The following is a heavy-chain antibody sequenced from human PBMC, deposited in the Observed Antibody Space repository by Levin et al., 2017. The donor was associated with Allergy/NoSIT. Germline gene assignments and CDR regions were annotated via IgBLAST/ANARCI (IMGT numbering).Heavy chain of an antibody. Sequence: ASVKVSCKASGYTFTSYYMHWVRQAPGQGLEWMGIINPSGGSTSYAQKFQGRVTMTRDTSTSTVYMELSSLRSEDTAVYYCARDSVSYCSSTSCYRASYYYGMDVWGQGTTVTVSS. CDR1: GYTFTSYY. CDR2: INPSGGST. D-gene: IGHD2-2*02. V-gene: IGHV1-46*01. J-gene: IGHJ6*02. CDR3: ARDSVSYCSSTSCYRASYYYGMDV.